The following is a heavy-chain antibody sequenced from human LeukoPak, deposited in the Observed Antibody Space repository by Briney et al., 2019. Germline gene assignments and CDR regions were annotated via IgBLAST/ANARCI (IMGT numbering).Heavy chain of an antibody. Sequence: GGSLRLSCAASGIYVSANYMRWDRQAPGKGLEWVAVISYDGSNKYYADSVKGRFTISRDNSKNTLYLQMNSLRAEDTAVYYCARVGGGNYYYYYMDVWGKGTTVTVSS. CDR2: ISYDGSNK. CDR3: ARVGGGNYYYYYMDV. J-gene: IGHJ6*03. D-gene: IGHD2-15*01. CDR1: GIYVSANY. V-gene: IGHV3-30*03.